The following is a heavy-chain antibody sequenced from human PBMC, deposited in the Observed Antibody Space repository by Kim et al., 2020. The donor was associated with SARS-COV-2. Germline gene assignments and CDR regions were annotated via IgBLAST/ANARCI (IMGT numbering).Heavy chain of an antibody. CDR3: ARDVVTFGGVIVRSAFD. CDR1: GFTFSSYA. V-gene: IGHV3-30-3*01. J-gene: IGHJ3*02. D-gene: IGHD3-16*02. CDR2: ISYDGSNK. Sequence: GGSLRLSCAASGFTFSSYAMHWVRQAPGKGLEWVAVISYDGSNKYYADSVKDRFTISRDNSKNTLYLQMNSLRAEDTAVYYCARDVVTFGGVIVRSAFD.